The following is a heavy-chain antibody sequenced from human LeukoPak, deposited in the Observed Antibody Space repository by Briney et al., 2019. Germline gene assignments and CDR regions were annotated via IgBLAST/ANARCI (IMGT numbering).Heavy chain of an antibody. V-gene: IGHV1-2*02. J-gene: IGHJ5*02. D-gene: IGHD1-26*01. CDR1: GYTFTGYY. CDR2: INPNSGGT. Sequence: SSVRVSCKASGYTFTGYYMHWVRQAPGQGLEWMGWINPNSGGTNYAQKFQGRVTMTRDTSISKAYMELSRLRSDDTAVYYCAREDSGVSYCFFSWGQGTLVTVSS. CDR3: AREDSGVSYCFFS.